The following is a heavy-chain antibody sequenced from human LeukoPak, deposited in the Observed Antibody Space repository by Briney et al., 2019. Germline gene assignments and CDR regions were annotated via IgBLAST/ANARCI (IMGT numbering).Heavy chain of an antibody. CDR1: GFTVSSYY. V-gene: IGHV3-66*01. CDR3: ARSYSNHLFGMGV. CDR2: IYSGGST. Sequence: PGGSLRLSCAASGFTVSSYYMTWVRQAPGKGLEWVSVIYSGGSTYYADSMKGRFAISRDSSKNTLFLQMNSLRAEDTAVYYCARSYSNHLFGMGVWGQGTTVTVS. J-gene: IGHJ6*02. D-gene: IGHD4-11*01.